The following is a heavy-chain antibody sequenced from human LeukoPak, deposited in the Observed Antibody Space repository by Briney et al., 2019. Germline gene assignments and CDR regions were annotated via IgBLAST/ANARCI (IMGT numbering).Heavy chain of an antibody. D-gene: IGHD3-10*01. V-gene: IGHV1-69*13. J-gene: IGHJ4*02. Sequence: GASVKVSCKASGGTFSSYAISWVRQAPGQGLEWMGGIIPIFGTANYAQKFQGRVTITADESTSTAYMELSSLRSEDTAVYYCATDIGYAMVRGDSFDCWGQGTLVTVSS. CDR2: IIPIFGTA. CDR3: ATDIGYAMVRGDSFDC. CDR1: GGTFSSYA.